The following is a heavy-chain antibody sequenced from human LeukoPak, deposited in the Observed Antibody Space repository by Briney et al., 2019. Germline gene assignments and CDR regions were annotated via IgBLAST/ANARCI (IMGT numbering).Heavy chain of an antibody. CDR3: ATLTVRGVINV. CDR1: GFTFSNTW. D-gene: IGHD3-10*01. J-gene: IGHJ4*02. CDR2: IQSKTDGGTT. V-gene: IGHV3-15*01. Sequence: GGSLRLSCAASGFTFSNTWMNWVRQAPGKGLEWVGRIQSKTDGGTTEYAAPVKGRFTISRDDSKTTLYLQMNSLKTEDTAAYYCATLTVRGVINVWGQGTLVTVSS.